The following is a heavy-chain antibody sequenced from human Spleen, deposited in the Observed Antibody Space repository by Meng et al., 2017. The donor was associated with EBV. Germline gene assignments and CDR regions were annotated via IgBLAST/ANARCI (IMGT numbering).Heavy chain of an antibody. CDR1: GGSISSSSYY. J-gene: IGHJ5*02. D-gene: IGHD1-26*01. CDR2: IYYSGST. V-gene: IGHV4-39*02. CDR3: ARRVEKIRSYYWFDP. Sequence: LHLQESGPGLVKPSETLSLTCTVSGGSISSSSYYWGWIRQPPGKGLEWIGNIYYSGSTYYNPSLKSRVTISIDTSKNHFSLKMNSATAADTAIYYCARRVEKIRSYYWFDPWGQGTLVTVSS.